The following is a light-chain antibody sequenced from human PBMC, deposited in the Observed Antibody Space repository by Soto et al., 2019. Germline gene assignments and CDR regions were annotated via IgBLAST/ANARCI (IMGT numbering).Light chain of an antibody. Sequence: GDRVTITCRASQGIRSALGWYQQKPGKAPKLLIYAASSLQSGVPSRFSGSGSGTDFALAISSLQPEDFATYYCQQLITYPQTFGQGTKVDIK. J-gene: IGKJ1*01. CDR1: QGIRSA. CDR2: AAS. V-gene: IGKV1-17*01. CDR3: QQLITYPQT.